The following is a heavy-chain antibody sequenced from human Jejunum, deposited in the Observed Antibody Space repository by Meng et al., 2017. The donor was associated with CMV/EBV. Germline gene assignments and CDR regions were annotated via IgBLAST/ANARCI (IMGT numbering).Heavy chain of an antibody. D-gene: IGHD2-15*01. Sequence: EVQLVESGGGLVQPGGSLRLSCAVSGFMVSSNYMSWVSQAPGKGLEWVSVIYSGGGTYYADSVKGRFIISRDNSKNTLYVQMNSLTGDDTAVYYCAGGDCTSGSCALDYWGRGTLVTVSS. CDR1: GFMVSSNY. V-gene: IGHV3-66*01. CDR2: IYSGGGT. CDR3: AGGDCTSGSCALDY. J-gene: IGHJ4*02.